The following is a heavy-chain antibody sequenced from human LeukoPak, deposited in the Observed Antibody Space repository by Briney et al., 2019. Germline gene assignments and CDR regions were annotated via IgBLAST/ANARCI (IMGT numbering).Heavy chain of an antibody. V-gene: IGHV5-51*01. CDR2: IYPGDSDT. CDR1: GYSFTSYW. Sequence: GESLKISCKGSGYSFTSYWIGWVRQMPGKGLEWMGIIYPGDSDTRYSPSFQGQVTISADKSISTAYLQWSSLKASDTAMYYCARHGAGTVDSNFYYYYMDVWGKGTTVTVSS. D-gene: IGHD1-26*01. J-gene: IGHJ6*03. CDR3: ARHGAGTVDSNFYYYYMDV.